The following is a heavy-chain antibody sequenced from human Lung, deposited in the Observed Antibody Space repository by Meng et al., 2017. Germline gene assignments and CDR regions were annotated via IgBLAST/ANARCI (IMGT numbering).Heavy chain of an antibody. CDR3: ARGPTTMAHDFDY. CDR2: INHSGST. Sequence: QVQLQRWGAGVLKPPETLSLTCVVSGGSFSDYYWSWIRQPPGKGLEWIGEINHSGSTNYNPSLESRATISVDTSQNNLSLKLSSVTAADSAVYYCARGPTTMAHDFDYWGQGTLVTVSS. D-gene: IGHD4-11*01. J-gene: IGHJ4*02. V-gene: IGHV4-34*01. CDR1: GGSFSDYY.